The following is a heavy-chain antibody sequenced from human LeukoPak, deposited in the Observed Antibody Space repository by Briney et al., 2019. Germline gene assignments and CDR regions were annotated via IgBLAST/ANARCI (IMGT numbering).Heavy chain of an antibody. CDR3: ARDRYYYDSSGYYSAFDT. V-gene: IGHV4-39*07. CDR1: GGSISSSSYY. J-gene: IGHJ3*02. CDR2: IYYSGST. D-gene: IGHD3-22*01. Sequence: SETLSLTCTVSGGSISSSSYYWGWIRQPPGKGLEWIGSIYYSGSTYYNPSLKSRVTISIDTSKNQFSLRLRSVTAADTAVYYCARDRYYYDSSGYYSAFDTWGQGTMVTVSS.